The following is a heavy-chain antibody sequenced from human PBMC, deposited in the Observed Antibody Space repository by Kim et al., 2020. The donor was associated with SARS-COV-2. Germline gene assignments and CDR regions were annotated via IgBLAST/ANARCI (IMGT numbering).Heavy chain of an antibody. CDR1: GFTFSSYA. Sequence: GGSLRLSCAASGFTFSSYAMSWVRQAPGKGLEWVSAISGSGGSTYYADSVKGRFTISRDNSKNTLYLQMNSLRAEDTAVYYCAKEYCSSTSCYLNYYYYGMDVWGQGTTVTVSS. D-gene: IGHD2-2*01. V-gene: IGHV3-23*01. J-gene: IGHJ6*02. CDR3: AKEYCSSTSCYLNYYYYGMDV. CDR2: ISGSGGST.